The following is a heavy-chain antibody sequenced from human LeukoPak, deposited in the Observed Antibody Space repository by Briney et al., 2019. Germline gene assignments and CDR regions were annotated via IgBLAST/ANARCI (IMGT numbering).Heavy chain of an antibody. CDR3: AKGANYYGSGSYYNDY. D-gene: IGHD3-10*01. CDR2: ISGSGGST. V-gene: IGHV3-23*01. Sequence: PGGSLRLSCAASGFTFSSYEMNWVRQAPGKGLEWVSAISGSGGSTYYADSVKGRFTISRDNSKNTLYLQMNSLRAEDTAVYYCAKGANYYGSGSYYNDYWGQGTLVTVSS. J-gene: IGHJ4*02. CDR1: GFTFSSYE.